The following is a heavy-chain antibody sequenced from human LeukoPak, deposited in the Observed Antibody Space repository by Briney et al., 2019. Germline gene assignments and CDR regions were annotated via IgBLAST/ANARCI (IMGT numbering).Heavy chain of an antibody. CDR2: INAYNGNT. D-gene: IGHD6-13*01. CDR1: GYTFTSYG. CDR3: ARESIAAAGTPFDY. Sequence: ASVKVSCKASGYTFTSYGISWVRQAPGQGLEWMGWINAYNGNTNYAQKLQGRVTMTTDTSTSTAYMELSSLRSEDTAVYYCARESIAAAGTPFDYWGQGTLVTVSS. J-gene: IGHJ4*02. V-gene: IGHV1-18*01.